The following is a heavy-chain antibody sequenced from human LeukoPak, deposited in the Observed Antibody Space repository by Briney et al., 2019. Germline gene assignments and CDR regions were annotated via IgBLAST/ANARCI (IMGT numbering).Heavy chain of an antibody. V-gene: IGHV4-4*09. J-gene: IGHJ4*02. CDR1: GGSISSYY. CDR2: IYTSGST. CDR3: ARHAVGQLGYFDC. D-gene: IGHD6-6*01. Sequence: SETLSLTCTVSGGSISSYYWSWIRQPPGKGLEWIGYIYTSGSTNYNPSLKSGVTISVDTSKNQFSLKLSSVTAADTAVYYCARHAVGQLGYFDCWGQGTLVTVSS.